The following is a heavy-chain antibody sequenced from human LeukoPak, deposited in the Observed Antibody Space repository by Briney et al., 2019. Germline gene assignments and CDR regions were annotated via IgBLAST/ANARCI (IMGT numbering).Heavy chain of an antibody. J-gene: IGHJ6*02. CDR1: GFTFSSYG. CDR2: IRYDGSNK. CDR3: AREPAYGSGRKGHYYGMDV. V-gene: IGHV3-30*02. Sequence: GGSLRLSCAASGFTFSSYGMHWVRQAPGKGPEWVAFIRYDGSNKYYADSVKGRFTISRDNSKNTLYLQMNSLRAEDTAVYYCAREPAYGSGRKGHYYGMDVWGQGTTVTVSS. D-gene: IGHD3-10*01.